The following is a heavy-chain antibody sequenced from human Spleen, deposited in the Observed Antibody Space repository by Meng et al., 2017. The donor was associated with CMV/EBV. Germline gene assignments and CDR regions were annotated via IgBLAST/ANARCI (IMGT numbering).Heavy chain of an antibody. CDR3: ARGGGYNWNDDLFEY. J-gene: IGHJ4*02. CDR2: INSDGSST. V-gene: IGHV3-74*01. D-gene: IGHD1-1*01. Sequence: SGFTFSSYWMHWVRQATGKGLVWVSRINSDGSSTTYADSVKGRFTVSRDNAKNTLYLQMSSLRAEDTAVYHCARGGGYNWNDDLFEYWGQGTLVTVSS. CDR1: GFTFSSYW.